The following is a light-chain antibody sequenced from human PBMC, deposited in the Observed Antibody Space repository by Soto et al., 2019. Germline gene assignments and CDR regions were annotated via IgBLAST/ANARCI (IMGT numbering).Light chain of an antibody. CDR2: EVS. Sequence: QAVVTQPASVSGSPGQSITISCTGTSSDVGKYNYVSWYQQHPAKAPKLMIFEVSNRPSGVSNRFSGSKSGNTASLTISGLQAEDEAEYYCSSYTGSSINTVVFGGGTKVTVL. J-gene: IGLJ2*01. CDR3: SSYTGSSINTVV. CDR1: SSDVGKYNY. V-gene: IGLV2-14*01.